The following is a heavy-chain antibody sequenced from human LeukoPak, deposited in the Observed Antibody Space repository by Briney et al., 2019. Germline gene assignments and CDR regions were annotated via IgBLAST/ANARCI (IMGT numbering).Heavy chain of an antibody. J-gene: IGHJ3*02. V-gene: IGHV1-18*01. Sequence: GASVKVSCRVSGYTFDTYGISWVRQAPGQGLEWMGWLSVSYGNTNYAQKLQDRVIMAADTSTSTAYMELRSLRSDDTAVYYCARGQDGFDIWGQGTMVTVSS. CDR3: ARGQDGFDI. CDR1: GYTFDTYG. CDR2: LSVSYGNT.